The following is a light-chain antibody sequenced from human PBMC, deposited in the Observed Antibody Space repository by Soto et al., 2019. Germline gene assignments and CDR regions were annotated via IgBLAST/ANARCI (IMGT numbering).Light chain of an antibody. CDR1: TRHRSYA. CDR2: LNPDGTH. V-gene: IGLV4-69*01. J-gene: IGLJ2*01. CDR3: QTWGTAMVV. Sequence: QPVLTQSPSASASLGASVKLTCTLSTRHRSYAIAWHQHQPEKGPRFLMTLNPDGTHRKGDGIHDRFSGSSSGTERYLTISSLQSEDEADYYCQTWGTAMVVFGGGTKLTVL.